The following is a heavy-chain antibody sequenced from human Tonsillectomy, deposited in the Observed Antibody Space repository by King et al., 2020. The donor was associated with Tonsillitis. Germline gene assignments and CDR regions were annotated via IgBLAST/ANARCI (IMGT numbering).Heavy chain of an antibody. J-gene: IGHJ3*02. CDR1: GGSISNYY. CDR2: FYTSGST. CDR3: ARVPTDDSLIAENDAFDI. Sequence: VQLKESGPGLVKPSETLSLTCTVSGGSISNYYWSWIRQPAGKGLEWIGRFYTSGSTNYNPSLKSRVTMSVDTSKNTFSLKLTSVTAADTAVYYCARVPTDDSLIAENDAFDIWGQGTMVTVSS. V-gene: IGHV4-4*07. D-gene: IGHD2-21*01.